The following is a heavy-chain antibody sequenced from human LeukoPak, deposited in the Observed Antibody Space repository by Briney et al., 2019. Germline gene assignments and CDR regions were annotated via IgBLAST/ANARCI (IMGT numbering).Heavy chain of an antibody. CDR2: ISSSSSTI. CDR1: GFTFSSYS. CDR3: VRDRGDYGESIDY. Sequence: PGGSLRLSCAASGFTFSSYSMNWVRQAPGKGLEWVSYISSSSSTIYYADSVKGRFTISRDNAKNSLYLQMNSLRAEDTAVYYCVRDRGDYGESIDYWGQGTLVTVSS. V-gene: IGHV3-48*04. D-gene: IGHD4-17*01. J-gene: IGHJ4*02.